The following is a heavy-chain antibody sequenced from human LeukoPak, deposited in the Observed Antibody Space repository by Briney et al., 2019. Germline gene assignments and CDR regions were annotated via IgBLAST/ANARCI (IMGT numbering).Heavy chain of an antibody. J-gene: IGHJ4*02. CDR3: ARGLSCSGNTCYAAHFDS. CDR1: GYTFTSYY. Sequence: WASVKVSCKASGYTFTSYYMHWVRQAPGQGLEWMGIINLSGGSTSYAQKFQGRVTMTRDTSTSTVYMELSSLRSDDTAVYYCARGLSCSGNTCYAAHFDSWGQGTLVTVSS. V-gene: IGHV1-46*01. CDR2: INLSGGST. D-gene: IGHD2-15*01.